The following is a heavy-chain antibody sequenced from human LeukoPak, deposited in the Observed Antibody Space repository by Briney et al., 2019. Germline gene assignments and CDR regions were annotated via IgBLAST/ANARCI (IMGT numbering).Heavy chain of an antibody. CDR2: ISYDGSNK. CDR3: AKDRGGSYVDY. CDR1: GFTFSSYG. V-gene: IGHV3-30*18. J-gene: IGHJ4*02. D-gene: IGHD1-26*01. Sequence: GGSLRLSCAASGFTFSSYGMHWVRQAPGKGLEWVAVISYDGSNKYYADSVKGRLTISRDNSKNTLYLQMNSLRAEDTAVYYCAKDRGGSYVDYWGQGTLVTVSS.